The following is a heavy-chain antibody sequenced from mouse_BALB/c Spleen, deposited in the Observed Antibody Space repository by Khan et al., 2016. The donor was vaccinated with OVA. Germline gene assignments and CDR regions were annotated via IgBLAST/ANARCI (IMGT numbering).Heavy chain of an antibody. CDR3: ARVVTISTVGATDFDY. CDR2: ISYSGRT. CDR1: GYSITSDYA. D-gene: IGHD1-1*01. V-gene: IGHV3-2*02. J-gene: IGHJ2*01. Sequence: EVQLQESGPGLVKPSQSLSLTCTVAGYSITSDYAWNWIRQFPGNKLEWMGYISYSGRTSYNPSLKSRISITRDTSKNQFFLQLNSVTTEDTATYYWARVVTISTVGATDFDYWGQGTTLTVSS.